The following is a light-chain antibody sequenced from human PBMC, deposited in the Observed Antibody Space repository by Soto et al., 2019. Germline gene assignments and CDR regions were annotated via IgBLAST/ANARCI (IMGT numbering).Light chain of an antibody. J-gene: IGKJ1*01. CDR1: QDIGRR. CDR2: AAS. V-gene: IGKV1-12*01. Sequence: DIQMTQSPSSLSASIGDRVTITCRASQDIGRRLAWFQQKPGKAPKYLIQAASSLQGGVPSTFSGSGSGTDFTLTINTLHPEDFATYYCLQVYSLPRTFGQGTKVDI. CDR3: LQVYSLPRT.